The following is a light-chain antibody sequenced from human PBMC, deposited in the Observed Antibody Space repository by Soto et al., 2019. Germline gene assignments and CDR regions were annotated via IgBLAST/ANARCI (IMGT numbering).Light chain of an antibody. Sequence: DIVMTQSPDSLAVSLGERATINCKSSQSVLYSSNNQNFLAWYQHKPGQPPKLLIYWASTRESGVPDRFSGSGSGTDFTLTISSLQAEDVAVYYCQQHYSSPLTFGGGTKVEIK. CDR2: WAS. V-gene: IGKV4-1*01. CDR3: QQHYSSPLT. J-gene: IGKJ4*01. CDR1: QSVLYSSNNQNF.